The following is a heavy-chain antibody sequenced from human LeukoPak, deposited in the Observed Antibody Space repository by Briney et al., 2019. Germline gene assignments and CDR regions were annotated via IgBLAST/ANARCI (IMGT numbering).Heavy chain of an antibody. CDR1: GFTFSSYE. CDR2: ISSSGSTI. Sequence: GGPLRLSCAASGFTFSSYEMNWVRQAPGKGLEWVSYISSSGSTIYYADSVKGRFTISRDNAKNSLYLQMNSLRAKDTAVYYCVIVVVVAATPDWFDPWGQGTLVTVSS. V-gene: IGHV3-48*03. D-gene: IGHD2-15*01. J-gene: IGHJ5*02. CDR3: VIVVVVAATPDWFDP.